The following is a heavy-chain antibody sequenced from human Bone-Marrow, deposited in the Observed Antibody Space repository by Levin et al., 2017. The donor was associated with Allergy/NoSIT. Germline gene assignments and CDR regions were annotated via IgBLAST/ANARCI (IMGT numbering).Heavy chain of an antibody. CDR2: ISDSGIT. CDR1: GVYIGDFW. V-gene: IGHV4-59*01. CDR3: ARGNYGN. Sequence: PSETLSLTCTVSGVYIGDFWRRWIRQPPGEGLDYIGYISDSGITNYYPSLKSRVIISRDTSRNQLYLMLTSVTTADTAVYYCARGNYGNWGQGTKVTVSS. J-gene: IGHJ3*01. D-gene: IGHD3-10*01.